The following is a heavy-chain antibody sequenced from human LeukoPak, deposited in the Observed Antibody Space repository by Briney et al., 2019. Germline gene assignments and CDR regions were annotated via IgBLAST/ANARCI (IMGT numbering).Heavy chain of an antibody. CDR3: ARHVKLGTSPVNWFDP. V-gene: IGHV4-34*01. J-gene: IGHJ5*02. CDR1: GRSFSGYY. Sequence: SETLSLTCAVYGRSFSGYYWSWIRQPPGKGLEWIGEINHSGSTNYNPSLKSRVTISVDTSKNQFSLKLSSVTAADTAVYYCARHVKLGTSPVNWFDPWGQGTLVTVSS. CDR2: INHSGST. D-gene: IGHD7-27*01.